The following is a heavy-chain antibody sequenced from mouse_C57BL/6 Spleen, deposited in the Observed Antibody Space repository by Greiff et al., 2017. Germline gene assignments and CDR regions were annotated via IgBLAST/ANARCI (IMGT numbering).Heavy chain of an antibody. J-gene: IGHJ2*01. V-gene: IGHV1-64*01. CDR3: GRGGTDGYYCDY. D-gene: IGHD3-3*01. CDR2: IHPNSGST. CDR1: GYTFTSYW. Sequence: QVQLQQPGAELVKPGASVKLSCKASGYTFTSYWMHWVKQRPGQGLEWIGMIHPNSGSTNYNEKFKSKATLTVDKSSSTAYMQLSSLTSEDSAVYYRGRGGTDGYYCDYWGQGTTLTVSS.